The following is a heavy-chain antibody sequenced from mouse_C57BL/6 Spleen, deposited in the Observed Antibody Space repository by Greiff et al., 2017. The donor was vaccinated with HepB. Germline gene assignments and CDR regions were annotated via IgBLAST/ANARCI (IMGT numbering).Heavy chain of an antibody. CDR1: GYTFTSYW. CDR2: IHPNSGST. CDR3: ASYGTDGYFDV. V-gene: IGHV1-64*01. J-gene: IGHJ1*03. D-gene: IGHD2-1*01. Sequence: VQLQQSGAELVKPGASVKLSCKASGYTFTSYWMHWVKQRPGQGLEWIGMIHPNSGSTNYNEKFKSKATLTVDKSSSTAYMQLSSLTSEDSAVYYCASYGTDGYFDVWGTGTTVTVAS.